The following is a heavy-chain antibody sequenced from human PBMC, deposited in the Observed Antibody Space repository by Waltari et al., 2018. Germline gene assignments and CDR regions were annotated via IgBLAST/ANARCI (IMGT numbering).Heavy chain of an antibody. J-gene: IGHJ4*02. CDR2: IILTSGTV. CDR1: GSTFPPDA. CDR3: VRDRDCNNDDCYALFDY. V-gene: IGHV1-69*01. Sequence: QVQLVQSGAEVKRPGSSVKVSCSASGSTFPPDALGWVRPAPGLGLAWMGGIILTSGTVEYAQKFQGRVTITADESTSTAFMELSSLRSEDTAKYYCVRDRDCNNDDCYALFDYWGQGTQITVSS. D-gene: IGHD3-16*01.